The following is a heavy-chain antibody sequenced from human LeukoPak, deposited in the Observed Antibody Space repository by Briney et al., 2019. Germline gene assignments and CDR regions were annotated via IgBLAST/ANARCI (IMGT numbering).Heavy chain of an antibody. CDR2: IRYDGSNK. CDR3: AKSSDGLRYFDWLPIDY. D-gene: IGHD3-9*01. Sequence: GGSRRLSCAASGFTFSSYGMHWVRQAPGKGREWVAFIRYDGSNKYYADSVKGRFTISRDNSKNTLYLQMNSLRAEDTAVYYCAKSSDGLRYFDWLPIDYWGQGTLVTVSS. J-gene: IGHJ4*02. V-gene: IGHV3-30*02. CDR1: GFTFSSYG.